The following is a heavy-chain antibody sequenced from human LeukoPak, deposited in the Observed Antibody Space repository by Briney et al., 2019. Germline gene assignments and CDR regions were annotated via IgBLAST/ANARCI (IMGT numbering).Heavy chain of an antibody. CDR1: GGSFSGYY. CDR3: AKSNGYGLVDI. CDR2: IFYSGST. D-gene: IGHD3-10*01. J-gene: IGHJ3*02. Sequence: SEALSLTCAVYGGSFSGYYWSWIRQPPGKGLEWIGNIFYSGSTYYSPSLRSRVTISLDTSRNQFSLKLNSVTAADTAVYYCAKSNGYGLVDIWGQGTMVTVSS. V-gene: IGHV4-34*12.